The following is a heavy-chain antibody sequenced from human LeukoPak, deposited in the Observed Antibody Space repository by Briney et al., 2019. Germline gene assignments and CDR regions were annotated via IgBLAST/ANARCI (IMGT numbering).Heavy chain of an antibody. Sequence: GGSLRLSCTASGFIFGDYAMSWVRQAPGKGLEWVAVISYDGSNKYYADSVKGRFTISRDNSKNTLYLQMNSLRAEDTAVYYCIVVVTAIPSINFDYWGQGTLVTVSS. CDR2: ISYDGSNK. D-gene: IGHD2-21*02. V-gene: IGHV3-30-3*01. CDR3: IVVVTAIPSINFDY. J-gene: IGHJ4*02. CDR1: GFIFGDYA.